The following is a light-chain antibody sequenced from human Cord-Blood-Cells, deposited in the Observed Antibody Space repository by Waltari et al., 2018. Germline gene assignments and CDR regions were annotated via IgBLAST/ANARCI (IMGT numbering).Light chain of an antibody. CDR3: QQYNSYRYT. Sequence: DIQMTQSPSTLSASVGERVTINCRASQSISSWLAWYQQKPVKAPKLLIYKASSLESGVPSRFSGSGSGTEVTLTISSLQPDDFATYYCQQYNSYRYTFGQGTKLEIK. CDR1: QSISSW. CDR2: KAS. J-gene: IGKJ2*01. V-gene: IGKV1-5*03.